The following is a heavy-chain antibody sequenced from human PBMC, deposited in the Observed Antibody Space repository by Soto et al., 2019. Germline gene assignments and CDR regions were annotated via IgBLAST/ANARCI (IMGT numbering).Heavy chain of an antibody. J-gene: IGHJ6*02. Sequence: LRLSCSASGFTFRSYGMQLVGQAPFKGLEGVAGIWYDGSNKYYADCVKGRFTISRDNSKNTLYLQMNSLRAEDTAVYYCARERMPAAAGIYYYYYGMDVWGQGTTVTVSS. CDR1: GFTFRSYG. V-gene: IGHV3-33*01. CDR2: IWYDGSNK. CDR3: ARERMPAAAGIYYYYYGMDV. D-gene: IGHD6-13*01.